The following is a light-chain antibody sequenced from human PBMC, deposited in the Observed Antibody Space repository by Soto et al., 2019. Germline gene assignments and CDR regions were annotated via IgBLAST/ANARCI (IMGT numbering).Light chain of an antibody. Sequence: QPVLTQSPSASVSLGASVKFTCTLSSGHSSYAIAWHQQQPEKGPRYLMKLNSDGSHSKGDGIPDRFSGSSSGAERYLTISSLQSEDEADYYCQTWGTGIHVFGTGTKLTVL. V-gene: IGLV4-69*01. CDR3: QTWGTGIHV. J-gene: IGLJ1*01. CDR2: LNSDGSH. CDR1: SGHSSYA.